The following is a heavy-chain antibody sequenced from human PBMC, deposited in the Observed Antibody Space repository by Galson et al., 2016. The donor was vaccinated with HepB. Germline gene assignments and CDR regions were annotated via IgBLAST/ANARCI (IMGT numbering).Heavy chain of an antibody. Sequence: SLRLSCAASGFTFNNFAMSWVRQAPGKGLEWVALIWYDGSKKNYADSAKGRFTISRDNSKNTLYLQMISLRAEDTAVYYCAKRGQQLVKDAFDVWGQGTLVTVSS. V-gene: IGHV3-33*03. D-gene: IGHD6-13*01. CDR2: IWYDGSKK. CDR1: GFTFNNFA. J-gene: IGHJ3*01. CDR3: AKRGQQLVKDAFDV.